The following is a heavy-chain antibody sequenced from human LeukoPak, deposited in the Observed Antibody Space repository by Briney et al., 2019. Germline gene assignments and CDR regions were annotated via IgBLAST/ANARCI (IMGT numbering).Heavy chain of an antibody. CDR1: GFTFSNYS. CDR3: ARGHTAVTRHFDF. J-gene: IGHJ4*02. V-gene: IGHV3-21*01. CDR2: ISSGSSAI. Sequence: GGSLRLSCAASGFTFSNYSMTWVRQAPGKGLEWVSIISSGSSAIFPADALKGRFTISRDDAKNLLYLDMNSLRAEDTAVYYCARGHTAVTRHFDFWGQGTLVTVSS. D-gene: IGHD4-17*01.